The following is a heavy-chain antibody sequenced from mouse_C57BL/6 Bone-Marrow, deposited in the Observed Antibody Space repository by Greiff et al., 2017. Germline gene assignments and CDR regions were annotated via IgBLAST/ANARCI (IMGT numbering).Heavy chain of an antibody. J-gene: IGHJ3*01. CDR3: AIYDYDWFAY. Sequence: QVQLQQPGAELVKPGASVKVSCKASGYTFTSYWMHWVKQRPGQGLEWIGRIDPSDSDTNYNQQFKGKATLTVDKSSSTAYMQLSSLTSEDSAVYYCAIYDYDWFAYWGQGTLVTVSA. V-gene: IGHV1-74*01. CDR1: GYTFTSYW. CDR2: IDPSDSDT. D-gene: IGHD2-4*01.